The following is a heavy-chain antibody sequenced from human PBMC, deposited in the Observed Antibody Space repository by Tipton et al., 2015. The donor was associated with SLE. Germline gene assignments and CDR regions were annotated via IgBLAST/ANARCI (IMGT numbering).Heavy chain of an antibody. Sequence: TLSLTCTVSGGSISSYYWSWIRQPPGKGLEWIGYIYYSGCTNYNPSLKSRVTISVDTSKNQFSLKLSSVTAADAAVYYCARGGLGVSYYYYMDVWHKGTTVTVSS. D-gene: IGHD1-26*01. J-gene: IGHJ6*03. CDR2: IYYSGCT. CDR1: GGSISSYY. V-gene: IGHV4-59*01. CDR3: ARGGLGVSYYYYMDV.